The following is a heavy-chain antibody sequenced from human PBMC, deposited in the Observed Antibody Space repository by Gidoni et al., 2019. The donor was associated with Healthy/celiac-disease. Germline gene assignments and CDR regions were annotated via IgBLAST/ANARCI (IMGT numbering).Heavy chain of an antibody. J-gene: IGHJ4*02. CDR2: IDPSDSYT. Sequence: DVQLVQSGAEVKKPGESLRISCKGSGYSFTSYWISWVRQMPGKGLEWMGRIDPSDSYTNYSPSFQGHVTISADKSISTAYLQWSSLKASDTAMYYCARGVRFGELLGVVDYWGQGTLVTVSS. CDR1: GYSFTSYW. V-gene: IGHV5-10-1*01. CDR3: ARGVRFGELLGVVDY. D-gene: IGHD3-10*01.